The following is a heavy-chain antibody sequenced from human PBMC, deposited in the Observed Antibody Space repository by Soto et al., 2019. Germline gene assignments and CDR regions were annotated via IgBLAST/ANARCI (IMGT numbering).Heavy chain of an antibody. V-gene: IGHV1-69*06. CDR2: ILPIFGTA. CDR1: GGTFSTSS. CDR3: ARDRCSSTSCYGYYYYGMDV. D-gene: IGHD2-2*01. J-gene: IGHJ6*02. Sequence: ASVKVSCKASGGTFSTSSINWVRQAPGQRPEWMGNILPIFGTADYAQKFQGRVTITADKSTSTAYMELSSLRSEDTAVYYCARDRCSSTSCYGYYYYGMDVWGQGTTVTVSS.